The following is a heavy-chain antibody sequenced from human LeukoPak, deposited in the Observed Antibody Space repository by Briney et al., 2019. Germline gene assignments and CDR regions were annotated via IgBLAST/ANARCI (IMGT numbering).Heavy chain of an antibody. Sequence: GGSLRLSCAASGFTFSSYAMSWVRQAPGKGLEWVSAISGSGGSTYYADSVKGRFTISRDNSKNTLYLQMNSLRAEDTAVYYCARPRYPGGNSYFDYWGQGTLVTVSS. CDR1: GFTFSSYA. V-gene: IGHV3-23*01. CDR3: ARPRYPGGNSYFDY. CDR2: ISGSGGST. J-gene: IGHJ4*02. D-gene: IGHD4-23*01.